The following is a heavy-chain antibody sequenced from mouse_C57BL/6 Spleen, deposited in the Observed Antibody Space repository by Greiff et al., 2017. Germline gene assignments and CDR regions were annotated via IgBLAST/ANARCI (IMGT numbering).Heavy chain of an antibody. J-gene: IGHJ3*01. D-gene: IGHD6-1*01. Sequence: QVQLQQSGAELVRPGASVTLSCKASGYTFTDYEMHWVKQTPVHGLEWIGAIDPETGGTAYNQKFKGKAILTAYKSSSTAYMELRSLTSEDSAVYYCTRSVPFAYWGQGTLVTVSA. CDR2: IDPETGGT. CDR3: TRSVPFAY. CDR1: GYTFTDYE. V-gene: IGHV1-15*01.